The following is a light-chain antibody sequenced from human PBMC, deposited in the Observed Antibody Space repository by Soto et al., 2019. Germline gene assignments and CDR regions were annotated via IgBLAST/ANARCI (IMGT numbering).Light chain of an antibody. CDR1: NNDVGRYNY. CDR2: DVS. V-gene: IGLV2-8*01. J-gene: IGLJ2*01. CDR3: QSYDTGLTGHVL. Sequence: QSVLTQPPSASGSPGQSVTISCTGTNNDVGRYNYVSWYQQHPGKAPKVIISDVSERPSGVPDRFSGSKSDTSASLAITGLQIDDEADYYCQSYDTGLTGHVLFGGGTQLTVL.